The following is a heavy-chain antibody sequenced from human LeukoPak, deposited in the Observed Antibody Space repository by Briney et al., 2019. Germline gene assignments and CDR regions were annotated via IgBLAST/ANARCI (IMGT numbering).Heavy chain of an antibody. CDR2: INHSGST. J-gene: IGHJ4*02. CDR1: GGSISSYY. Sequence: SETLSLTCTVSGGSISSYYWSWIRQPPGKGLEWIGEINHSGSTNYNPSLKSRVTISVDTSKNQFSLKLSSVTAADTAVYYCAREKAYGDHGPRYYFDYWGQGTLVTVSS. D-gene: IGHD4-17*01. CDR3: AREKAYGDHGPRYYFDY. V-gene: IGHV4-34*01.